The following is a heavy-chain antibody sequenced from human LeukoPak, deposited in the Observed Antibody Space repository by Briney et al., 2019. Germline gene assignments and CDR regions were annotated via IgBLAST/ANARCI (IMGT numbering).Heavy chain of an antibody. V-gene: IGHV3-53*05. J-gene: IGHJ4*02. D-gene: IGHD5-18*01. CDR3: AREGYSSGSRTGIDY. CDR1: GFSVSTNF. CDR2: MYSGGTT. Sequence: GGSLRLSWAASGFSVSTNFMNWVRQAPGRGLEWVSVMYSGGTTSYADSVKGRFTISRDNSKNTVSLQMNSLRIDDTAVYYCAREGYSSGSRTGIDYWGQGTLVTVSS.